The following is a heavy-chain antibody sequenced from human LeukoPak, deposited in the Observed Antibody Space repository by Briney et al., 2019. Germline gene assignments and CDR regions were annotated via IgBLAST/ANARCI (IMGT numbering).Heavy chain of an antibody. Sequence: PSETLSLTCAVYGGSFSGYYWSWIRQPPGKGLEWIGEINHSGSTNYNPSLKSRVTISVDTSKNQFSLKLSSVTAADTAVYYCARGLHDYGDYVVWGQGTLVTVSS. V-gene: IGHV4-34*01. D-gene: IGHD4-17*01. CDR3: ARGLHDYGDYVV. CDR2: INHSGST. CDR1: GGSFSGYY. J-gene: IGHJ4*02.